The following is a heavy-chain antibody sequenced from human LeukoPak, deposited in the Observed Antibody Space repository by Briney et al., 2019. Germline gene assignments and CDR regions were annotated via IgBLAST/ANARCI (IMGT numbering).Heavy chain of an antibody. CDR1: GFTFSTSW. D-gene: IGHD5-24*01. CDR3: ASGYNYGFDY. J-gene: IGHJ4*02. Sequence: GGSLRLSCAASGFTFSTSWMTWVRQAPGKGLEWVAFIQYDGSQKSYVDSVKGRFTISRDNSKNTLYLQMNSLRAEDTALYYCASGYNYGFDYWGQGTLVTVSS. CDR2: IQYDGSQK. V-gene: IGHV3-30*02.